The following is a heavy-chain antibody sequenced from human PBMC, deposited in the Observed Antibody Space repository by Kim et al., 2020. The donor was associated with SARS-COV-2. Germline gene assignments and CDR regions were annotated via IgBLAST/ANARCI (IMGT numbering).Heavy chain of an antibody. CDR2: VRSSGTT. V-gene: IGHV3-23*01. J-gene: IGHJ4*01. D-gene: IGHD3-9*01. CDR3: VELPTDLNLLTGNPVDH. Sequence: GGSLRLSCAASGFSFSSYTMTWVRQAPGKGLEWVSSVRSSGTTFYAGSVKGRFTISRDNSKNTLSLEMNSLRVADTAIYYCVELPTDLNLLTGNPVDHWG. CDR1: GFSFSSYT.